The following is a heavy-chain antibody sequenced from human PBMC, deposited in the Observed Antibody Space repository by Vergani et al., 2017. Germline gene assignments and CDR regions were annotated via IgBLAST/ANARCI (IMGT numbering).Heavy chain of an antibody. J-gene: IGHJ3*01. CDR1: GFTFNSYA. CDR3: AKVCGSTSCPYGGGAFDV. V-gene: IGHV3-23*01. CDR2: INNNGGST. D-gene: IGHD2-2*01. Sequence: QLLESGGGLIQPGGSLKLSCAASGFTFNSYAMTWVRQAPGKGLEWVSGINNNGGSTYYADSVKGRFTISRDNSKNTLYLQMTDLRAEDTATYYCAKVCGSTSCPYGGGAFDVWGHGTMVTVSS.